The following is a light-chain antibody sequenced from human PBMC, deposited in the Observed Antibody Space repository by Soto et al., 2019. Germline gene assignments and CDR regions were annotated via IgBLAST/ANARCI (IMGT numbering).Light chain of an antibody. CDR1: SGSIATNY. V-gene: IGLV6-57*04. Sequence: NFMLTQPHSVSEAPGQTVTISCTRSSGSIATNYVQWYQQRPGSAPTTVIYEDNQRPSGVPARFSAYIDSSSNSASLTISGLKNEDEADYYCQSYDSDNQVFGGGTKLTVL. CDR2: EDN. J-gene: IGLJ3*02. CDR3: QSYDSDNQV.